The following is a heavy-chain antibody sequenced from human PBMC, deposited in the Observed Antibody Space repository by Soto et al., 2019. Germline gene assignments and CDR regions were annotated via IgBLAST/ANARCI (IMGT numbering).Heavy chain of an antibody. CDR1: GFTFSSYA. CDR3: AKGGTYYYDEVGLFYFDY. D-gene: IGHD3-22*01. CDR2: ISGSGGST. J-gene: IGHJ4*02. V-gene: IGHV3-23*01. Sequence: EVQLLESGGGLVQPGGSLRLSCAASGFTFSSYAMSWVRQAPGKGLEWVSAISGSGGSTYYADSVKGRFTISRDNSKNTLYLQMNSLRAEDTAVYYCAKGGTYYYDEVGLFYFDYWGQGTLVTVSS.